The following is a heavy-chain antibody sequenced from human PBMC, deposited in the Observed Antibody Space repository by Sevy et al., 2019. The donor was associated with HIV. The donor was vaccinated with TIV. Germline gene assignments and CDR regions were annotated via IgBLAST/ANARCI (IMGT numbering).Heavy chain of an antibody. CDR1: GFSVSRNH. D-gene: IGHD6-19*01. J-gene: IGHJ4*02. CDR2: IYSDGIT. CDR3: ARRLSSAWYFDF. V-gene: IGHV3-53*01. Sequence: GGSLRLSCAASGFSVSRNHINWVRQAPGKGQEWISVIYSDGITQYADSVKGRFTISRDTSNNTVYLQVSSLRADDTAVYYCARRLSSAWYFDFWGQGTLVTVSS.